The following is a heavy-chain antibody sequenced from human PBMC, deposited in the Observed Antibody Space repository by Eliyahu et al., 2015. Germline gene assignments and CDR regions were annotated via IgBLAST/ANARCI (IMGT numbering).Heavy chain of an antibody. J-gene: IGHJ4*02. CDR1: GFTFXNYA. Sequence: EVQLLESGGGLVQPGGSLRLSCXASGFTFXNYAMTWVRQAXGKGAEWVXXIPASGSATXYADSVKGRFIMSRDTSMNTLSLQMNSLRAEDTAIYYCAKSRVRDPNYVGHYDYWGQGTLVAVSS. V-gene: IGHV3-23*01. CDR2: IPASGSAT. D-gene: IGHD1-7*01. CDR3: AKSRVRDPNYVGHYDY.